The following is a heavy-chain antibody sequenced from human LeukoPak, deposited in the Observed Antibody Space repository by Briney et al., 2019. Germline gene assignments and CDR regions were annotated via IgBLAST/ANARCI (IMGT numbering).Heavy chain of an antibody. CDR2: VNEAGSEK. V-gene: IGHV3-7*02. CDR3: ASNPNY. Sequence: PGGSLRLSCAASGFTFSSYWMSWVRQAPGQGLEWVANVNEAGSEKNYVDSVKGRFTISRDNAKNSLYLQMNSLRAEDTAVYYCASNPNYWGQGTLVTVSS. CDR1: GFTFSSYW. J-gene: IGHJ4*02.